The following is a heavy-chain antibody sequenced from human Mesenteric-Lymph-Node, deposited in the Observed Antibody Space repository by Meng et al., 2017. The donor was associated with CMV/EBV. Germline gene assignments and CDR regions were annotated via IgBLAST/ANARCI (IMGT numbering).Heavy chain of an antibody. D-gene: IGHD3-3*01. CDR2: ISSSSSYI. CDR3: ARDDFWSGSHLDY. CDR1: GFTVSSNY. J-gene: IGHJ4*02. V-gene: IGHV3-21*01. Sequence: GESLKISCAASGFTVSSNYMGWVRQAPGKGLEWVSSISSSSSYIYYADSVKGRFTISRDNAKNSLYLQMNSLRAEDTAVYYCARDDFWSGSHLDYWGQGTLVTVSS.